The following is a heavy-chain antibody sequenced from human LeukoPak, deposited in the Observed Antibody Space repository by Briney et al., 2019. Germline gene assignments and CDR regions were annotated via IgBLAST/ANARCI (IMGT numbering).Heavy chain of an antibody. J-gene: IGHJ3*02. CDR3: ARGPDDAFDI. CDR1: GDSISSSSYY. Sequence: KTSETLSLTCTVSGDSISSSSYYWDWIRQPPGKGLEWIGSIYYSGSTYYNPSLKSRVTMSVDTSKNQFSLKLSSVTAADTAVYYCARGPDDAFDIWGQGTMVTVSS. V-gene: IGHV4-39*07. CDR2: IYYSGST.